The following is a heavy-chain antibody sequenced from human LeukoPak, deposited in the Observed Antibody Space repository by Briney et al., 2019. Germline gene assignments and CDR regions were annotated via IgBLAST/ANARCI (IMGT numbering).Heavy chain of an antibody. CDR2: ISSSSSTI. CDR1: GFTFSDYY. V-gene: IGHV3-11*01. D-gene: IGHD3-16*01. CDR3: ARENKLRLALIDY. J-gene: IGHJ4*02. Sequence: PGGSLRLSCAASGFTFSDYYMSWIRQAPGKGLEWVSYISSSSSTIYCADSVKGRFTISRDNAKNSLYLQMNSLRAEDTAVYYCARENKLRLALIDYWGQGTLVTVSS.